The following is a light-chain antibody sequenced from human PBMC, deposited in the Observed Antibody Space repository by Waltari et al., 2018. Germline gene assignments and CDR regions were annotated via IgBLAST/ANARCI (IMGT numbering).Light chain of an antibody. CDR1: SFNLGRTT. Sequence: QSVLTQPPSASGTPGPRVTISCSGSSFNLGRTTVNRYRQSPGTAPKLPIYNNDQPPPGVPDRFSGSKSGTSASLAISGLQSEHEADYYCAAWDDSLNGPVFGGGTKLTVL. V-gene: IGLV1-44*01. CDR3: AAWDDSLNGPV. J-gene: IGLJ3*02. CDR2: NND.